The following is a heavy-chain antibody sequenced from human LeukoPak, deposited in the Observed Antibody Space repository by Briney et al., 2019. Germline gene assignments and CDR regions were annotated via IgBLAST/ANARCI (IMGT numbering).Heavy chain of an antibody. CDR2: ISSSSSYI. V-gene: IGHV3-21*01. D-gene: IGHD2-15*01. J-gene: IGHJ4*02. CDR3: ARVALGYCSGGSCYSFDY. Sequence: GGSLRLSCAASGFTFSSYSMNGVRQAPGKGLEWVSSISSSSSYIYYADSVKGRFTISRDNAKNSLYLQMNSLRAEDTAVYYCARVALGYCSGGSCYSFDYWGQGTLVTVSS. CDR1: GFTFSSYS.